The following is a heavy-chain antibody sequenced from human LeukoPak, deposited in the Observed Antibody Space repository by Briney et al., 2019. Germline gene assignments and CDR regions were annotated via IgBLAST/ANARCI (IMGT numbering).Heavy chain of an antibody. CDR1: GFTVSSNY. CDR3: AKDAILGGYSYGYYFDY. J-gene: IGHJ4*02. D-gene: IGHD5-18*01. Sequence: PGGSLRLSCAASGFTVSSNYMSWVRPAPGKGLEWVSVIYSGGSTYYADSVKGRFTISRDNSKNTLYLQMNSLRAEDTAVYYCAKDAILGGYSYGYYFDYWGQGTLVTVSS. CDR2: IYSGGST. V-gene: IGHV3-66*01.